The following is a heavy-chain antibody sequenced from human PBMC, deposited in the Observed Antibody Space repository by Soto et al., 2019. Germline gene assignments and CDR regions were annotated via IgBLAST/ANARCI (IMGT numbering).Heavy chain of an antibody. CDR3: ARDGDYYDSSGNTFDY. V-gene: IGHV1-69*01. CDR1: GGTFSSYA. J-gene: IGHJ4*02. CDR2: IIPIFGTA. D-gene: IGHD3-22*01. Sequence: QVQLVQSGAEVKKPGSSVKVSCKASGGTFSSYAISWVRQAPGQGLEWMGGIIPIFGTANYAQKFQGRVTITAEESTSTAYMELSSLRSEDTAVYYCARDGDYYDSSGNTFDYWGQGTLVTVSS.